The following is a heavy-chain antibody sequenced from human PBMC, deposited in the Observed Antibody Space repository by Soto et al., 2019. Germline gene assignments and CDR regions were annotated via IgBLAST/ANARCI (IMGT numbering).Heavy chain of an antibody. CDR1: GYTFTSYA. V-gene: IGHV1-3*01. CDR2: INAGNGNT. D-gene: IGHD3-3*01. J-gene: IGHJ6*02. Sequence: ASVKVSCKASGYTFTSYAMHWVRQAPGQRLEWMGWINAGNGNTKYSQKFQGRVTITRDTSASTAYMELSSLRSEDTAVYYCARDYDFWSGYSHYYYGMDVWGQGTTVTVSS. CDR3: ARDYDFWSGYSHYYYGMDV.